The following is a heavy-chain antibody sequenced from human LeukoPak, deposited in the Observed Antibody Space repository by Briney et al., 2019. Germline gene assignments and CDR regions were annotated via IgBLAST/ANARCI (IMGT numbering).Heavy chain of an antibody. D-gene: IGHD1-26*01. CDR3: ARDLGRIVGANGGDY. J-gene: IGHJ4*02. V-gene: IGHV1-18*01. CDR2: ISAYNANT. Sequence: ASVKVSCKASGYTFTSYGISWVRQAPGQGLEWMGWISAYNANTNYAQKLQGRVTMTTDTSTSTAYMELRSLRSDDTAVYYCARDLGRIVGANGGDYWGQGTLVTVSS. CDR1: GYTFTSYG.